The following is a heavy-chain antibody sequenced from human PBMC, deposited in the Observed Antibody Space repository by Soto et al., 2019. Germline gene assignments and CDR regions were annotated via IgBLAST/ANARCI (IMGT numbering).Heavy chain of an antibody. CDR1: GFTFSSYW. CDR3: ARDNTPYDFWSGYWSPLDV. CDR2: IKQDGSEK. J-gene: IGHJ6*02. Sequence: GGSLRLSCAASGFTFSSYWMSWVRQAPGKGLEWVANIKQDGSEKYYVDSVKGRFTISRDNAKNSLYLQMNSLRAEDTAVYYCARDNTPYDFWSGYWSPLDVWGQGTTVTVSS. V-gene: IGHV3-7*03. D-gene: IGHD3-3*01.